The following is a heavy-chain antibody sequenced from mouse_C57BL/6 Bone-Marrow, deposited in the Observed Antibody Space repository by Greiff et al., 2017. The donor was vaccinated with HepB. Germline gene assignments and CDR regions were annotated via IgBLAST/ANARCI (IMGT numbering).Heavy chain of an antibody. CDR1: GYTFTSYG. V-gene: IGHV1-81*01. D-gene: IGHD2-5*01. CDR3: ARYSNYEDYAMDY. Sequence: VQLVESGAELARPGASVKLSCKASGYTFTSYGISWVKQRTGQGLEWIGEIYPRSGNTYYNEKFKGKATLTADKSSSTAYMELRSLTSEDSAVYFCARYSNYEDYAMDYWGQGTSVTVSS. J-gene: IGHJ4*01. CDR2: IYPRSGNT.